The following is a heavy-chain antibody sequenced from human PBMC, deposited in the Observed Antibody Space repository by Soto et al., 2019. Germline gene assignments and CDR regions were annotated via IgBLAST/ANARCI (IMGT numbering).Heavy chain of an antibody. J-gene: IGHJ5*02. V-gene: IGHV4-31*03. D-gene: IGHD2-21*01. CDR1: RAALNSGNYY. CDR2: IYVTGAV. CDR3: ARLRIATNNYKWFDP. Sequence: PSETLSLTCSVSRAALNSGNYYWSWNRQVRGKGLEWIGHIYVTGAVDYNPSLRDRITISQDTSERQFSLNLRLVTAADTAVYYCARLRIATNNYKWFDPWGQGTLVTVSS.